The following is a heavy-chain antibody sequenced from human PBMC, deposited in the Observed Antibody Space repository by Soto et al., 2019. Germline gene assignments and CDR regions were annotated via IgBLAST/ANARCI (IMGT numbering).Heavy chain of an antibody. D-gene: IGHD4-17*01. CDR3: TSLPNVYGGVGGRYLDL. Sequence: EVQLVESGGGLVQPGGSLRLSCAASGFTFSGSAMHWVRQASGRGLEWIGRIRNKVNNYATVYAASVTGRFTISRDDSKNTAFLQLNNLNTGDTAVYFCTSLPNVYGGVGGRYLDLWGRGTLVTVSS. CDR1: GFTFSGSA. V-gene: IGHV3-73*02. CDR2: IRNKVNNYAT. J-gene: IGHJ2*01.